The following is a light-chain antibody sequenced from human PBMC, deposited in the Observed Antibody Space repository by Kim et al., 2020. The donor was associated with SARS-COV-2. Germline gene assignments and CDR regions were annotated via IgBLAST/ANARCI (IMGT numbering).Light chain of an antibody. J-gene: IGLJ2*01. CDR2: DDY. CDR3: QSYDTGLSGII. CDR1: NSNLGAGYE. Sequence: SVTLSCTWSNSNLGAGYEVHWYQQLPGAAPKLLIFDDYNRPSGVPDRFSGSRSATSASLAISGLQAEDEAEYYCQSYDTGLSGIIFGGGTRLTVL. V-gene: IGLV1-40*01.